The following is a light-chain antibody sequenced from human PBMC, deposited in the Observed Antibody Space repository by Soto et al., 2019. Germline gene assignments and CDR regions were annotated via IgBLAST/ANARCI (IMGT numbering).Light chain of an antibody. CDR2: DAS. V-gene: IGKV3-20*01. CDR1: QSVSSTY. Sequence: EIVLTQSPGTLSLSPGDRATLSCRASQSVSSTYLAWYQQKPGQAPRLLIYDASSRATGIPDRFSGSRSGTDFTLTISRLEPEDFAVYYGQQYGSSSGLFTFGPGTKVDIK. J-gene: IGKJ3*01. CDR3: QQYGSSSGLFT.